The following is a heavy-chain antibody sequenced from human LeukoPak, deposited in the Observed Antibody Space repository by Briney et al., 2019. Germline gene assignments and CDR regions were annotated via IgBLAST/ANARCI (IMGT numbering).Heavy chain of an antibody. CDR3: ARDYYYGPVSNRFDP. D-gene: IGHD3-10*01. J-gene: IGHJ5*02. CDR1: GYTFTGYY. CDR2: INPNSGGT. Sequence: ASVKVSCKASGYTFTGYYMHWVRQAPGQGLEWIGRINPNSGGTNYAQKFRGRVTMTRDTSISTAYMELSRLRSDATAVYYCARDYYYGPVSNRFDPWGQGTLVTVSS. V-gene: IGHV1-2*06.